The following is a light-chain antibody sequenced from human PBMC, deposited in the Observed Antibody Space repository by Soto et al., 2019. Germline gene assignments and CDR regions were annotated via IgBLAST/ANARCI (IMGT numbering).Light chain of an antibody. CDR2: DVS. V-gene: IGLV2-14*01. Sequence: SVLTQPAPVSGSPGQSITISCPGNSSDVGGYNYVSWYQQHPGKAPKLMIYDVSNRPSGVSNRFSGSKSGNTASLTISGLQAEDEADYYCSSYTSSGFGTGTKVTVL. CDR1: SSDVGGYNY. J-gene: IGLJ1*01. CDR3: SSYTSSG.